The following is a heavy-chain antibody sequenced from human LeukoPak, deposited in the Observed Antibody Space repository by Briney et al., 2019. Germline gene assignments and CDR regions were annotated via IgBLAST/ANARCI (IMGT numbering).Heavy chain of an antibody. CDR1: GFTFSSYW. CDR3: ARDEPNLYSGSLG. J-gene: IGHJ4*02. CDR2: IKQDGSEK. D-gene: IGHD1-26*01. V-gene: IGHV3-7*04. Sequence: GGSLRLSCAASGFTFSSYWMSWVRQAPGKGLEWVANIKQDGSEKYYVDSVKGRFTISRDNAKNSLYLQMNSLRAEDMAVYYCARDEPNLYSGSLGWGQGTLVTVSS.